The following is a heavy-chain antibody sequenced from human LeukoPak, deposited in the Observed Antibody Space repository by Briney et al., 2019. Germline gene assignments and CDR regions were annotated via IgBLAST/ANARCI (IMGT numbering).Heavy chain of an antibody. CDR2: INLDGSSA. CDR3: ASGFLSGRGVVGY. J-gene: IGHJ4*02. D-gene: IGHD3-10*01. Sequence: PGGSLRLSCAASGFTFSNYWMHRVRQAPGKGLVWVSRINLDGSSATYADSVKGRFTISRDNAKNTLYLQMNSLSAEDTAVYCCASGFLSGRGVVGYWGQGTLVTVSS. CDR1: GFTFSNYW. V-gene: IGHV3-74*01.